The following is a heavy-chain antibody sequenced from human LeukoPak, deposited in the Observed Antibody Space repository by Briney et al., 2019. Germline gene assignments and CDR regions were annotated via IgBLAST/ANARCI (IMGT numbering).Heavy chain of an antibody. D-gene: IGHD3-22*01. CDR3: ARAQGYYYDSSGYYFDYFDY. CDR2: ISAFNGNT. CDR1: GYTFTSYG. Sequence: ASVKVSCKASGYTFTSYGISWVRQAPGQRLEWIGWISAFNGNTNYAQKLQGRATMTTDTSTSTAYMELRSLRSDDTAVYYCARAQGYYYDSSGYYFDYFDYWGQGTLVTVSS. J-gene: IGHJ4*02. V-gene: IGHV1-18*01.